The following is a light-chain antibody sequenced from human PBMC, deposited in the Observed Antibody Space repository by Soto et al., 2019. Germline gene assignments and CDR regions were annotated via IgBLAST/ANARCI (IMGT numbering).Light chain of an antibody. CDR3: CSYAGSSTFLYV. J-gene: IGLJ1*01. V-gene: IGLV2-23*02. CDR1: SSDVGSYNL. CDR2: EVS. Sequence: QSAVTQPASVSGSPGQSITISCTGTSSDVGSYNLVSWCQQHPGKAPKLMIYEVSKRPSGVSNRSSGSKSGNTASLTISGLQAEDEADYYCCSYAGSSTFLYVFGTGTKVTVL.